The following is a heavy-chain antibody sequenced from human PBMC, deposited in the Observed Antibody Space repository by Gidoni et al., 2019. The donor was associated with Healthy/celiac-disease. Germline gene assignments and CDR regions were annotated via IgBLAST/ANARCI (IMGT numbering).Heavy chain of an antibody. D-gene: IGHD2-2*01. Sequence: QVQLVQSGAEVKKPGSSVKLSCQASGGPFSSYAIRWVRQAPGQGLEWMGGIIPIFGTANYAQKFQGRVTITADESTSTAYMELSSLRSEDTAVYYCARAYIVVVPGHYYYYGMDVWGQGTTVTVSS. CDR1: GGPFSSYA. J-gene: IGHJ6*02. CDR2: IIPIFGTA. V-gene: IGHV1-69*01. CDR3: ARAYIVVVPGHYYYYGMDV.